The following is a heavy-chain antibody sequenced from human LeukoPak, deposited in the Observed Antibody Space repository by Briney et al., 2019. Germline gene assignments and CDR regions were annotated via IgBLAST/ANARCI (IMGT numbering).Heavy chain of an antibody. CDR1: GGSISSYY. D-gene: IGHD3-10*01. CDR3: ARDIITSSGGMVRGVINYMDV. CDR2: IYYSGST. Sequence: PSETLSLTCTVSGGSISSYYWSWIRQPPGKGLEWIGYIYYSGSTNYNPSLKSRVTMSVDTSKNQFSLKLSSVTAADTAVYYCARDIITSSGGMVRGVINYMDVWGKGTTVTISS. J-gene: IGHJ6*03. V-gene: IGHV4-59*12.